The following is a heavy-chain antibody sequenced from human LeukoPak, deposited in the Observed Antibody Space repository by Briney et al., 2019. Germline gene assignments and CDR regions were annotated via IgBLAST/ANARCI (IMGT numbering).Heavy chain of an antibody. V-gene: IGHV3-23*01. CDR1: GFTFSSYA. D-gene: IGHD6-13*01. Sequence: GGSLRLSCAVSGFTFSSYAVTWVRQAPGKGLEWVSAISASGGSTYYADSVKGRFTISRDNSKNMLYLQMNSLRAEDTAVYYCTKTPYGSWHPSDVSDIWGQGTMVTVSS. J-gene: IGHJ3*02. CDR3: TKTPYGSWHPSDVSDI. CDR2: ISASGGST.